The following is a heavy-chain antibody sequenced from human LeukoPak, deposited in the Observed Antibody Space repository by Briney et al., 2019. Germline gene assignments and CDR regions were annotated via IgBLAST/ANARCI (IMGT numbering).Heavy chain of an antibody. D-gene: IGHD3-10*01. CDR2: IYTSGNT. Sequence: SETLSLTCTVSGGSISSYYWSWVRQPAGKGLEWIGRIYTSGNTNYNPSLKSRVTTSVDTSKNQFSLSLNCARWEVRLNAFEMWGQGTMVTVSS. CDR1: GGSISSYY. V-gene: IGHV4-4*07. CDR3: M. J-gene: IGHJ3*02.